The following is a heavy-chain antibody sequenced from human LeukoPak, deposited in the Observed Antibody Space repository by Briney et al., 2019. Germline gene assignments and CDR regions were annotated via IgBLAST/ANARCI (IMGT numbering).Heavy chain of an antibody. V-gene: IGHV4-59*08. J-gene: IGHJ4*02. Sequence: SESLSLTCTVSGGSISGYYWSWIRQPPGKGLEWIGYIYSSGSTNSNPSLKSRVTISVDSSKNQFSLKLTSVTAADTAVYYCARRFDTSGWVDYWGQGTLVTVSS. CDR2: IYSSGST. CDR3: ARRFDTSGWVDY. CDR1: GGSISGYY. D-gene: IGHD6-19*01.